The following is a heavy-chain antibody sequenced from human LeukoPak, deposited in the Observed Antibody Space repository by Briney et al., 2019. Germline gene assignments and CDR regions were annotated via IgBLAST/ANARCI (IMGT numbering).Heavy chain of an antibody. Sequence: GGSLRLSCAASGFTFSSYSMNWVRQAPGKGLEWVSSISSSISYIYYADSGKGRFTISRDNSKNTLYFQMNSLRTEDTAVYYCAREPDFWSGYHFWGQGTLVTVSS. CDR2: ISSSISYI. J-gene: IGHJ4*02. D-gene: IGHD3-3*01. V-gene: IGHV3-21*04. CDR3: AREPDFWSGYHF. CDR1: GFTFSSYS.